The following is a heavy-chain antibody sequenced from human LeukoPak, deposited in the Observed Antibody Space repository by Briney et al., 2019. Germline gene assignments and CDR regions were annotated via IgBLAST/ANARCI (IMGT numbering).Heavy chain of an antibody. CDR3: ARGRYSSWFDP. CDR2: IYHSGST. CDR1: GYSISSGYY. Sequence: SETLSLTCTVSGYSISSGYYWGWIRQPPGKGLEWIGSIYHSGSTYYNPSLKSRVTISVDTSKNQFSLKLSSVTAADTAVYYCARGRYSSWFDPWGQGTLVTVSS. D-gene: IGHD5-18*01. J-gene: IGHJ5*02. V-gene: IGHV4-38-2*02.